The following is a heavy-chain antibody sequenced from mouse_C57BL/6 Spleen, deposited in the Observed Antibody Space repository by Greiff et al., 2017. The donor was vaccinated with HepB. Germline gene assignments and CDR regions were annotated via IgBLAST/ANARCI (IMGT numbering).Heavy chain of an antibody. CDR3: ARGSYYDYDRGHYYAMDY. Sequence: EVQLQQSGPELVKPGASVKIPCKASGYTFTDYNMDWVKQSHGKSLEWIGDINPNNGGTIYNQKFKGKATLTVDKSSSTAYMELRSLTSEDTAVYYCARGSYYDYDRGHYYAMDYWGQGTSVTVSS. J-gene: IGHJ4*01. V-gene: IGHV1-18*01. D-gene: IGHD2-4*01. CDR1: GYTFTDYN. CDR2: INPNNGGT.